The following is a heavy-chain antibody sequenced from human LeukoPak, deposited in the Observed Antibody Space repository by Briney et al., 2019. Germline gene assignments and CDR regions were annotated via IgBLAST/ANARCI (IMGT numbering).Heavy chain of an antibody. D-gene: IGHD4-17*01. Sequence: ASVKVSCKASGGTFSSYAISWVRQAPGQGLEWMGRIIPILGIANYAQKFQGRVTITADKSTSTAYMELSSLRSEDTAVYYCARDFGPYTTVTTGDNWFDPWGQGTLVTVSS. J-gene: IGHJ5*02. CDR2: IIPILGIA. V-gene: IGHV1-69*04. CDR1: GGTFSSYA. CDR3: ARDFGPYTTVTTGDNWFDP.